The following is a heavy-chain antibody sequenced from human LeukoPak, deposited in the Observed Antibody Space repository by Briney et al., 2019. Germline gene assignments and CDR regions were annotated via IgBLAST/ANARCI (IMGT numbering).Heavy chain of an antibody. CDR3: ARGDERFLEWLLSTFDY. CDR1: GFTFNSYS. D-gene: IGHD3-3*01. Sequence: GGPLRLSCSASGFTFNSYSLNWLAQAPGRGWEGFSYISRRSSTIYYADSVKGRFTISRDNAKNSLYLQMNSLRAEDTAVYYCARGDERFLEWLLSTFDYWGQGTLVTVSS. CDR2: ISRRSSTI. V-gene: IGHV3-48*01. J-gene: IGHJ4*02.